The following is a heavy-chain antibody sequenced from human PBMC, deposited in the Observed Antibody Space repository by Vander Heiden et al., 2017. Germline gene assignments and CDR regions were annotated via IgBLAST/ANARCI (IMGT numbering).Heavy chain of an antibody. CDR1: GYTFINSG. D-gene: IGHD1-1*01. Sequence: QVHLVQSGVEVKKPGASVKVSCKASGYTFINSGMSWVRQAPGQGLEWMGWISGNKGNTIYAQNFQGRVTMTTDTSTSTADMDLSSLRSDDTAVYYCARDPGWNVDYYYGMDVWGQGTTVTVTS. CDR3: ARDPGWNVDYYYGMDV. V-gene: IGHV1-18*01. J-gene: IGHJ6*02. CDR2: ISGNKGNT.